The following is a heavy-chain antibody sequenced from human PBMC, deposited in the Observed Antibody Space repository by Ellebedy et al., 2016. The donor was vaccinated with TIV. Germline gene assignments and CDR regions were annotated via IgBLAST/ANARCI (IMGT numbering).Heavy chain of an antibody. CDR2: ISLDSGII. CDR3: AKGDHTTGWDY. Sequence: GESLKISCAGSGLPFSVSDYAMYWLRQAPGKGLERVAAISLDSGIIYYANSVKGRFILSRDNSKNTLFLQMTGLRKEDTAVYFCAKGDHTTGWDYWGQGTLVTVSS. D-gene: IGHD2/OR15-2a*01. V-gene: IGHV3-23*01. J-gene: IGHJ4*02. CDR1: GLPFSVSDYA.